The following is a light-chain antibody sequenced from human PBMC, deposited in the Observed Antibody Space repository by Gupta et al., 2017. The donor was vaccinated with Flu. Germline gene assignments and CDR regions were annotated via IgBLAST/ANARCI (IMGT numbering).Light chain of an antibody. CDR2: QDR. J-gene: IGLJ2*01. Sequence: CSGPKLGEKFVCWDQQKPGQSPVLIMFQDRKRPSGIPERFSGSNSGNTATLTISGTLALDEADYYCQAWDSSTVVFGGGTKLTVL. V-gene: IGLV3-1*01. CDR3: QAWDSSTVV. CDR1: KLGEKF.